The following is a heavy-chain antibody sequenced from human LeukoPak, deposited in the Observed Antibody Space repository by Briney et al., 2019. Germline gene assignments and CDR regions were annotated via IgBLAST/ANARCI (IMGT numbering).Heavy chain of an antibody. CDR1: GGSFSGYY. Sequence: PSETLSLTCAVYGGSFSGYYWSWIHQPPGKGLEWIGEINHSGSTNYNPSLKSRVTISVDTSKNQFSLKLSSVTAADTAVYYCARGRLHPRYFDYWGQGTLVTVSS. J-gene: IGHJ4*02. V-gene: IGHV4-34*01. D-gene: IGHD5-24*01. CDR2: INHSGST. CDR3: ARGRLHPRYFDY.